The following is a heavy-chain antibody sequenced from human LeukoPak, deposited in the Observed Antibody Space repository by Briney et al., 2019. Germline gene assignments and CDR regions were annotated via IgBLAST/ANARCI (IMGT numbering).Heavy chain of an antibody. V-gene: IGHV3-53*01. CDR3: ARDEYCGGDCYSD. J-gene: IGHJ4*02. D-gene: IGHD2-21*02. CDR1: GFTVSSNY. CDR2: IYSGGST. Sequence: GGSLRLSCAASGFTVSSNYMSWVRQAPGKGLEWVSVIYSGGSTYYADSVTGRFTISRDNSKNSLYLQMNSLRAENTAVYHCARDEYCGGDCYSDWGQGTLVTVSS.